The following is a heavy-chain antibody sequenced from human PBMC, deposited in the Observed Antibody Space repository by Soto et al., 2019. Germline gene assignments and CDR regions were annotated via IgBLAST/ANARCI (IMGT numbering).Heavy chain of an antibody. CDR2: ISESGGST. CDR3: AKDTFRGLHYFYY. Sequence: PGGSLRLSCGASGFTFSSYAMSWVRQAPGKGLEWVSGISESGGSTYYADSVKGRFTISRDNSKNTLSLQMNSLRAEDTAVYYCAKDTFRGLHYFYYWGQGTLVTVSS. D-gene: IGHD3-10*01. V-gene: IGHV3-23*01. J-gene: IGHJ4*02. CDR1: GFTFSSYA.